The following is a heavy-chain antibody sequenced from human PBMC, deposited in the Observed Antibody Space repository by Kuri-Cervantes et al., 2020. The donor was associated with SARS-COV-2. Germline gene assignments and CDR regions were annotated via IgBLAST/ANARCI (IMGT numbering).Heavy chain of an antibody. CDR1: GGSISSGDYY. J-gene: IGHJ6*03. CDR3: ARDGLTGYYDYYMDV. V-gene: IGHV4-30-4*08. CDR2: IYYSGST. D-gene: IGHD3-9*01. Sequence: TLSLTCTVSGGSISSGDYYWIWIRQPPGKGLEWFGYIYYSGSTYYNPSLKSRVTISVDTSKNQFSLKPSSVTAADTAVYYCARDGLTGYYDYYMDVWGKGTTVTVSS.